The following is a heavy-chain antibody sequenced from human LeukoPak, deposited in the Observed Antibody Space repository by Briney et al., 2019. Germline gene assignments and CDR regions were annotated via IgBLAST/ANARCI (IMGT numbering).Heavy chain of an antibody. CDR3: AREGGPYRPLDY. Sequence: SGTLSLTCGVSGGSITNTNYWTWVRQPPGKGLEWIGEVNLQGSTNYDPSLMGRVAISVDTSENHISLQLTSVTAADTAVYYCAREGGPYRPLDYSGQGTLVTVSS. CDR2: VNLQGST. J-gene: IGHJ4*02. V-gene: IGHV4-4*02. CDR1: GGSITNTNY.